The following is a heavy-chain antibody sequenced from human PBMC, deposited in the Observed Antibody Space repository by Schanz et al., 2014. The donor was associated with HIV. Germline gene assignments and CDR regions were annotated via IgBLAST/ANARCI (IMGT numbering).Heavy chain of an antibody. CDR2: ISAYNANT. V-gene: IGHV1-18*01. Sequence: QVHLVQSGAEVKTPGTSVKVSCKASGGTFNNYTVTWVRQAPEQGLEGMGRISAYNANTNYVQKFQGRVTLTTDTSTTTAYMDLRSLRSDDTAVYHCARRESDGALDVWGPGTTVIVSS. J-gene: IGHJ6*02. D-gene: IGHD2-21*02. CDR1: GGTFNNYT. CDR3: ARRESDGALDV.